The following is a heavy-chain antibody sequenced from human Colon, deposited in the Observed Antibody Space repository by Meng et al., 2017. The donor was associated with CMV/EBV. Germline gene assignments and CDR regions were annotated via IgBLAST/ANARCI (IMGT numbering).Heavy chain of an antibody. CDR1: GGSIRSSSSY. CDR2: TSRKGGST. D-gene: IGHD3-3*01. CDR3: VKDTAELRDSGVVIISGFDV. Sequence: ETLSLTCAVSGGSIRSSSSYWGWVRQAPGKGLEWVSHTSRKGGSTYYADSVKGRFTISRDNSKNMVYLQMDSLRVEDTAVYYCVKDTAELRDSGVVIISGFDVWGQGTTVTVSS. V-gene: IGHV3-23*01. J-gene: IGHJ3*01.